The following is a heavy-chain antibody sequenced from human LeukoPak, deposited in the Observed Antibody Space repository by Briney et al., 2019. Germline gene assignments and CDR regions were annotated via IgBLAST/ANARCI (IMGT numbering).Heavy chain of an antibody. CDR1: GYTFTGYY. J-gene: IGHJ4*02. CDR2: INPISGGT. D-gene: IGHD3-16*01. V-gene: IGHV1-2*02. CDR3: ARDSRLGIFGGDY. Sequence: GASVKVSCKASGYTFTGYYMHWVRQAPGQGLEWMGWINPISGGTHYAQKFQGRVTMTRDTSISTAYMELSRLRSDDTAVYYCARDSRLGIFGGDYWGQGTLVTVSS.